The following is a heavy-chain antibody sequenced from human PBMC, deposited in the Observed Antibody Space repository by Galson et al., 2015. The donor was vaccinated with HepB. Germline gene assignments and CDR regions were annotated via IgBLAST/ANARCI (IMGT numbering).Heavy chain of an antibody. CDR1: GFTFGDYA. CDR3: TRAWNPWVRIAAAGTDY. Sequence: SLRLSCAASGFTFGDYAMSWFRQAPGKGLEWVGFIRSKAYGGTTEYAASVKGRFTISRDDSKSIAYLQMNSLKTEDTAVYYCTRAWNPWVRIAAAGTDYWGQGTLVTVSS. CDR2: IRSKAYGGTT. D-gene: IGHD6-13*01. V-gene: IGHV3-49*03. J-gene: IGHJ4*02.